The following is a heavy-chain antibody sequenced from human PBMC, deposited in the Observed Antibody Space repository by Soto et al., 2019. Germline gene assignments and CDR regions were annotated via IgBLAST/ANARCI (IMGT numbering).Heavy chain of an antibody. CDR2: IYWDDDK. CDR1: GFSLTTSGVG. CDR3: AHRVLRTVFGLVTTTAIYFDF. V-gene: IGHV2-5*02. Sequence: QITLNESGPTVVRPTDTLTLTCRFSGFSLTTSGVGVGWLRQSPGKAPEWLALIYWDDDKRYSASLKSRLTITKDTSKNQVVLTVSDLDPTDTATYYCAHRVLRTVFGLVTTTAIYFDFWGQGTPVAVSS. J-gene: IGHJ4*02. D-gene: IGHD3-3*01.